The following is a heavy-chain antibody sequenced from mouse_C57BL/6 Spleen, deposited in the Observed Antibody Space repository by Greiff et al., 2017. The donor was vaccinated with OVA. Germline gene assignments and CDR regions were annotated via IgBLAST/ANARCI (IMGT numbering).Heavy chain of an antibody. D-gene: IGHD2-3*01. V-gene: IGHV5-12*01. CDR1: GFTFSDYY. CDR2: ISNGGGST. Sequence: EVQRVESGGGLVQPGGSLKLSCAASGFTFSDYYMYWVRQTPEKRLEWVAYISNGGGSTYYPDTVKGRFTISRDNAKNTLYLQMSRLKSEDTAMYYCARQILIYDGYPCYAMDYWGQGTSVTVSS. CDR3: ARQILIYDGYPCYAMDY. J-gene: IGHJ4*01.